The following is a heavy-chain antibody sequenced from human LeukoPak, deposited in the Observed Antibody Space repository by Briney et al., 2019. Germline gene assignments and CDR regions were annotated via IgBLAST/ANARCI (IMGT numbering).Heavy chain of an antibody. D-gene: IGHD5-24*01. J-gene: IGHJ3*02. Sequence: ASVKVSCKASGYTFTGYYMHWVRQAPGQGLEWMGGIIPIFGTANYAQKFQGRVTITADKSTSTAYMELSSLRSEDTAIYYCARIRDGYNDAYDIWGQGTVVTVPS. CDR2: IIPIFGTA. CDR1: GYTFTGYY. CDR3: ARIRDGYNDAYDI. V-gene: IGHV1-69*06.